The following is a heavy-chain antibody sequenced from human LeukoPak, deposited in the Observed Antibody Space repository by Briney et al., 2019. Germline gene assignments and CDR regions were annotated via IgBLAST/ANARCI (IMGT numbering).Heavy chain of an antibody. D-gene: IGHD4-23*01. CDR1: GGTFSSYA. J-gene: IGHJ3*02. CDR2: IIPIFGTA. V-gene: IGHV1-69*05. Sequence: SVKVSCKASGGTFSSYAISWVRQAPGQGLEWMGGIIPIFGTANYAQKFQGRVTITTDESTSTAYMELSSLRSEDTAVYYCASHYGGNWNDAFDIWGQGTMVTVPS. CDR3: ASHYGGNWNDAFDI.